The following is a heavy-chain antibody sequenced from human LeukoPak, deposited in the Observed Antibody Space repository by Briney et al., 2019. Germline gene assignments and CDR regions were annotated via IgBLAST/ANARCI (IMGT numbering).Heavy chain of an antibody. CDR2: IYYSGST. D-gene: IGHD5-18*01. V-gene: IGHV4-59*08. Sequence: PSETLSLTCTVSGGSIGNYYWSWIRQPPGKGLEWIGYIYYSGSTNYNPSPKSRVTISVDTSKNQFSLKLSSVTAADTAVYYCARHAFYSYDAFDIWGQGTLVTVSS. CDR3: ARHAFYSYDAFDI. CDR1: GGSIGNYY. J-gene: IGHJ3*02.